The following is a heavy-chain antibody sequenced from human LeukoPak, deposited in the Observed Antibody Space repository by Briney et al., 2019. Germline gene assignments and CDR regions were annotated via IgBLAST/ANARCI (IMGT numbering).Heavy chain of an antibody. CDR3: AKVGIGDSVSRDYYYMDV. Sequence: PGGSLRLSCAASGFTFSSYSMNWVRQAPGKGLEWVSSISSSSSYIYYADSVKGRFTISRDNAKNSLYLQMNSLRAEDTAVYYCAKVGIGDSVSRDYYYMDVWGKGTTVTISS. V-gene: IGHV3-21*01. J-gene: IGHJ6*03. CDR1: GFTFSSYS. CDR2: ISSSSSYI. D-gene: IGHD3-10*01.